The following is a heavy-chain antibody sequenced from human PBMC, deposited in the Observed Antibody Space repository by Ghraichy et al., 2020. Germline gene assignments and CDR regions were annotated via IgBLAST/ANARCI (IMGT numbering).Heavy chain of an antibody. J-gene: IGHJ3*01. CDR2: IKQDGRDK. D-gene: IGHD3-16*01. CDR3: AREEGPTEGDVTSGAFDV. CDR1: GFTFSSNYY. Sequence: GGSLRLSCVASGFTFSSNYYMTWVRQAPGKGLEWVANIKQDGRDKYYVDSVKGRFTISRDNAKNSLYFQMNSLRAEDTAVYYCAREEGPTEGDVTSGAFDVWGQGTMVTVSS. V-gene: IGHV3-7*03.